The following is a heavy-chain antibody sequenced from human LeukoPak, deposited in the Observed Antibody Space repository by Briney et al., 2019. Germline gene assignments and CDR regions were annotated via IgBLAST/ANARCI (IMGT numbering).Heavy chain of an antibody. D-gene: IGHD3-22*01. V-gene: IGHV4-39*01. Sequence: SETLSLTCAVSGDYISSSSYYRGWIRQSPGTGLEWIGDIYHSGRTYYNPSLKSRVAISIDTSKNQFSLRLRSMTAADTAVFYCARRRYYDSTGYFEWGRGTLVTVSS. CDR3: ARRRYYDSTGYFE. CDR2: IYHSGRT. CDR1: GDYISSSSYY. J-gene: IGHJ1*01.